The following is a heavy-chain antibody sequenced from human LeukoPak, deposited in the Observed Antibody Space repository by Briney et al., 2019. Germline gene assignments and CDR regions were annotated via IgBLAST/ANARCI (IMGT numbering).Heavy chain of an antibody. J-gene: IGHJ3*02. CDR2: IKQDGSEK. V-gene: IGHV3-7*01. CDR3: ARDSRRDYDAFDI. Sequence: GGSLRLSCAASGFTFSSYWMSWVRQAPGKGLEWVANIKQDGSEKYYVDSVKGRFTISRDNAKNSLYLQMNSLRAEDTAVYYCARDSRRDYDAFDIWGQGTMVTVSS. CDR1: GFTFSSYW. D-gene: IGHD2-2*01.